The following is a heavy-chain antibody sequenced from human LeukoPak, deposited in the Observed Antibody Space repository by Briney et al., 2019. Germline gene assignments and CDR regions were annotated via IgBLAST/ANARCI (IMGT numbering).Heavy chain of an antibody. CDR2: IKQDGSEK. CDR1: GFTFSSYW. V-gene: IGHV3-7*01. CDR3: ASGDSSCSYPDAFDI. J-gene: IGHJ3*02. D-gene: IGHD3-22*01. Sequence: GGSLRLFCAASGFTFSSYWMSWVRQVPGKGLEWVANIKQDGSEKYYVGSVKGRFTISRDNAKNSLYLQMNSLRAEDTAVSYCASGDSSCSYPDAFDIWGQGTMVTVSS.